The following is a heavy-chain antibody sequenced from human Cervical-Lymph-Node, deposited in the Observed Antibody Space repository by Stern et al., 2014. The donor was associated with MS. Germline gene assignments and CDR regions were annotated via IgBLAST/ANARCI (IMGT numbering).Heavy chain of an antibody. CDR3: AKDRGSVVADFDQ. J-gene: IGHJ4*02. V-gene: IGHV3-64*01. CDR1: GFTFSTYA. CDR2: ISGNGDYT. Sequence: EMQLVESGGNLVQPGGSLRLSCAASGFTFSTYAMPWVRQAPGKGLEYVSAISGNGDYTYYANSVKGRFTISRDNSKNTLYLQMGSLRAEDMAVYYCAKDRGSVVADFDQWGQGTLVTVSS. D-gene: IGHD2-15*01.